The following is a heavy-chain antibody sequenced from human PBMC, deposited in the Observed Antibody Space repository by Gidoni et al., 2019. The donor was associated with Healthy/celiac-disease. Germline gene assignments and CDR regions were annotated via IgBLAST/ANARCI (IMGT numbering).Heavy chain of an antibody. V-gene: IGHV4-34*01. CDR1: GGSFSGYY. CDR3: ARARGYFGWQDY. J-gene: IGHJ4*02. D-gene: IGHD3-3*01. CDR2: INHSGST. Sequence: QVQLQQWGAGLLKPSETLSLTCAVYGGSFSGYYWSWIRQPPGKGLEWIGEINHSGSTNYNPSLKSRVTISVDTSKNQFSLKLSSVTAADTAVYYCARARGYFGWQDYWGQGTLVTVSS.